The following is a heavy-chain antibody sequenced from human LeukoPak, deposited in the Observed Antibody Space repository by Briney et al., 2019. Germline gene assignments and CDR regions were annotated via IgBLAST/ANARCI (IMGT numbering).Heavy chain of an antibody. CDR3: ARGWRVPAAIYFQH. D-gene: IGHD2-2*01. Sequence: SVKVSCKASGGTFISYGISWVRQAPGISWVRQAPGQGLEWMGGIIPISGTANYAQKFQGRVTITADESTSTAYMELSSLRSEDTAVYYCARGWRVPAAIYFQHWGQGTLVTVSS. CDR1: GGTFISYG. CDR2: IIPISGTA. V-gene: IGHV1-69*13. J-gene: IGHJ1*01.